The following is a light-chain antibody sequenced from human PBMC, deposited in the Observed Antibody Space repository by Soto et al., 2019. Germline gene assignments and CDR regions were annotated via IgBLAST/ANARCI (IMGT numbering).Light chain of an antibody. J-gene: IGKJ2*01. CDR2: GAS. CDR3: HQYVSSSYT. V-gene: IGKV3-20*01. Sequence: ELVVTQAQGTMSLSPGERATLSCRARQRGSSSYLAWYQQNPGQAPRLLIYGASSRSTGIPDRFSGSGSWTDFTLTTSTLEPEDFAVYYCHQYVSSSYTSGQETTLDIK. CDR1: QRGSSSY.